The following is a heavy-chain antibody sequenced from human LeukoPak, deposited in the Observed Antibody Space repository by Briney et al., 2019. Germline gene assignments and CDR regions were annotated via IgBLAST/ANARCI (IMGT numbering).Heavy chain of an antibody. CDR2: IYCSGST. V-gene: IGHV4-59*01. D-gene: IGHD1-26*01. CDR1: GGSISSYY. Sequence: PSETLSLTCTVSGGSISSYYWSWIRQPPGKGLEWIGYIYCSGSTNYNPSLKSRVTISVDTSKNQFSLKLSSVTAADTAVYYCARVGESPYYYYMDVWGKGTTVTVSS. CDR3: ARVGESPYYYYMDV. J-gene: IGHJ6*03.